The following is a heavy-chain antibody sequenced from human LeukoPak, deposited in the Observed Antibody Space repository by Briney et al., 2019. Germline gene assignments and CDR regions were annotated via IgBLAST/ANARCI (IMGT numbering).Heavy chain of an antibody. V-gene: IGHV3-48*03. CDR1: GFTFSSYE. Sequence: GGSLRLSCAASGFTFSSYEMNWVRQAPGKGLEWVSYISSSGSTIYYAVSVKGRFTISRGNAKNSLYLQMNSLRAEDTAVYYCARGSGPPGVTSFDYWGQGTLVTVSS. CDR2: ISSSGSTI. D-gene: IGHD3-16*01. CDR3: ARGSGPPGVTSFDY. J-gene: IGHJ4*02.